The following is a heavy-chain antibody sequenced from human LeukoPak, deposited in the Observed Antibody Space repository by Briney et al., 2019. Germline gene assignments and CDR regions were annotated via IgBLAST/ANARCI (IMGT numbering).Heavy chain of an antibody. Sequence: GGSLRLSCAASGFTFNNYWMTWVRQAPGKGLEWVGNINLDGSDKYYGDSVKGRFTISRDNAKNSLYLQMNSLRAEDTAVYYCARDARYFDYWGQGNMVTVSS. V-gene: IGHV3-7*01. CDR3: ARDARYFDY. CDR2: INLDGSDK. CDR1: GFTFNNYW. J-gene: IGHJ4*02.